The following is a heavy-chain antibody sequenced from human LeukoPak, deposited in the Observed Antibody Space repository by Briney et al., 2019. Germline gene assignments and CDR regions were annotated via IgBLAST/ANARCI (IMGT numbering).Heavy chain of an antibody. CDR1: GFTFSSAW. CDR2: VSYDGRYR. J-gene: IGHJ2*01. CDR3: AKFGVAAGTDYWYFDL. Sequence: PGGSLRLSCAASGFTFSSAWMSWVRQAPGKGLERVAVVSYDGRYRYYADSVKGRFTISRDNSKNTLYLQMDSLRAEDTAVYYCAKFGVAAGTDYWYFDLWGRGTLVTVSS. D-gene: IGHD6-19*01. V-gene: IGHV3-30*18.